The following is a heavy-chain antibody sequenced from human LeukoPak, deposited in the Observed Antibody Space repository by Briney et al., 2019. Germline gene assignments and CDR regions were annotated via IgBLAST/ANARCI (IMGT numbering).Heavy chain of an antibody. CDR2: INPNSGGT. Sequence: GASVKVSCKASGYTFTGYYMHWVRQAPGQGLEWMGWINPNSGGTNYAQKFQGRVTMTRDTSISTAYMELSRLRSDDTAVYYCARERSGQWLAVFDYWGQGTLVTVSS. CDR1: GYTFTGYY. D-gene: IGHD6-19*01. CDR3: ARERSGQWLAVFDY. J-gene: IGHJ4*02. V-gene: IGHV1-2*02.